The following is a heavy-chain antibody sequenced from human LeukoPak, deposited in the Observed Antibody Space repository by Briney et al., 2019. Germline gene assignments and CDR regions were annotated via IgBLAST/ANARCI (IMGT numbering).Heavy chain of an antibody. D-gene: IGHD7-27*01. CDR1: GFIFSNYA. Sequence: GGSLRLSCAASGFIFSNYAMTWVRQAPGKGLEWVSGISVSADRTYYADSVKGRFTISRDNSKNTLYLQMNSLRAEDTAVYYCASWAERYYYYGMDVWGKGTTVTVSS. CDR3: ASWAERYYYYGMDV. J-gene: IGHJ6*04. V-gene: IGHV3-23*01. CDR2: ISVSADRT.